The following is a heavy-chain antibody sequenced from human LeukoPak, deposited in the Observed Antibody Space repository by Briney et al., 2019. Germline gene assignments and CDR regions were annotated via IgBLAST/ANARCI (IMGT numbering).Heavy chain of an antibody. V-gene: IGHV3-23*01. J-gene: IGHJ4*02. CDR3: AKDPRVITFGGVIVDDY. CDR2: ISGSGGST. CDR1: GFTFSSYA. Sequence: GGSLRLSCAASGFTFSSYAMSWVRQAPGKGLEWVSAISGSGGSTYYADSVKGRLTISRDNSKNTLYLQMNSLRAEDTAVYYCAKDPRVITFGGVIVDDYWGQGTLVTVSS. D-gene: IGHD3-16*02.